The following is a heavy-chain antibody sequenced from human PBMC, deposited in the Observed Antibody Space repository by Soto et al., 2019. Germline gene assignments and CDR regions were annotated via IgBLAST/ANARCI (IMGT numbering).Heavy chain of an antibody. CDR3: ARGAKRFGESDY. D-gene: IGHD3-10*01. CDR2: IYYSGST. Sequence: LSLTCTVSGGSISSGGYYWSWIRQHPGKGLEWIGYIYYSGSTYYNPSLKSRVTISVDTSKNQFSLKLSSVTAADTAVYYCARGAKRFGESDYWGQGTLVTVSS. CDR1: GGSISSGGYY. V-gene: IGHV4-31*03. J-gene: IGHJ4*02.